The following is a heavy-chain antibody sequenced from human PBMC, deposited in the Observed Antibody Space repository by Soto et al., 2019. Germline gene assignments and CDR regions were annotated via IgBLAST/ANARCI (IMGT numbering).Heavy chain of an antibody. CDR3: TTDDSTVTTFPSSNYYYGMDV. Sequence: GGSLRLSCAASGFTFSNAWMNWVRQAPGKGLEWVGRIKSKTDGWTTDYAAPVKGRFTISRDDSKNTLYLQMNSLKTEDTAVYYCTTDDSTVTTFPSSNYYYGMDVWGQGTTVTVSS. D-gene: IGHD4-17*01. J-gene: IGHJ6*02. CDR1: GFTFSNAW. V-gene: IGHV3-15*07. CDR2: IKSKTDGWTT.